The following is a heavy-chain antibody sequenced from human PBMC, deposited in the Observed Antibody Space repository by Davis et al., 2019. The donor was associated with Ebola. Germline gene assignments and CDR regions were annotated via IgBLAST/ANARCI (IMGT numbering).Heavy chain of an antibody. D-gene: IGHD2-2*01. V-gene: IGHV3-23*01. Sequence: PGGSLRLSCEASGFSLSSYGVSWVRQIAGKGLEWVSVISASGTVIFYADTAKGRFIIARDNSNNAVYLQISSLRDEDTGLYYCANIGSSTSKGPADYWGQGTLVTVSS. CDR3: ANIGSSTSKGPADY. J-gene: IGHJ4*02. CDR2: ISASGTVI. CDR1: GFSLSSYG.